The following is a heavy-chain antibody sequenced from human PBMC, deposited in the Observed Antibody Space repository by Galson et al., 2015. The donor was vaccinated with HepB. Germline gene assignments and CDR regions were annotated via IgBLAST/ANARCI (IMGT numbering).Heavy chain of an antibody. CDR3: ASQIAGEGYYYGMDV. CDR2: IDPSDSYT. V-gene: IGHV5-10-1*01. CDR1: GYSFTSYW. Sequence: SGAEVKKPGESLRISYKGSGYSFTSYWISWVRQMPGKGLEWMGRIDPSDSYTNYSPSFQGHVTISADRSISTAYLQWSSLKASDTAMYYCASQIAGEGYYYGMDVWGQGTTVTVSS. D-gene: IGHD3-16*01. J-gene: IGHJ6*02.